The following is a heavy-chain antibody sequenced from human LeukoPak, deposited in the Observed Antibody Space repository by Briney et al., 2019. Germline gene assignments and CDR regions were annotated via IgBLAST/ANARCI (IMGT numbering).Heavy chain of an antibody. Sequence: GGSLRLSCAASGFTFSDYYMSWIRQAPGKGLEWVANIQQDGDGKYYVDSVKGRFTISRDNAKNSLYLQMNSLRAEDTAVYYCARNDYEAPFAYWGQGTLVTVSS. CDR2: IQQDGDGK. J-gene: IGHJ4*02. D-gene: IGHD4-17*01. V-gene: IGHV3-7*01. CDR1: GFTFSDYY. CDR3: ARNDYEAPFAY.